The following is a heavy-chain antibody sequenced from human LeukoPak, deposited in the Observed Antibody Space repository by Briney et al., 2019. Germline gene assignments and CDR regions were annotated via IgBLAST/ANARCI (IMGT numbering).Heavy chain of an antibody. CDR3: ARDSSNWCFDL. CDR2: IYYSGST. V-gene: IGHV4-59*01. J-gene: IGHJ2*01. Sequence: SETLSLTCTVSGASISSYYWSWIRQPPGKGLEWIGYIYYSGSTNYNPSLKSRVTISVDTSKNQFSLKLSSVTAADTAVYYCARDSSNWCFDLWGRGTLVTVSS. CDR1: GASISSYY. D-gene: IGHD6-6*01.